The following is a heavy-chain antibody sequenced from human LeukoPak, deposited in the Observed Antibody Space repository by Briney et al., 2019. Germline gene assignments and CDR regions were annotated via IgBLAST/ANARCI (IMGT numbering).Heavy chain of an antibody. J-gene: IGHJ4*02. CDR2: INHSGGT. Sequence: SETLSLTCAVYGGTFSGYYWSWIRQPPGKGLEWIGEINHSGGTNYNPSLKNRVTMSVDRSKHQFALKLSSVTAADTAVYYCARGPPEVANYIAAAGWGVDYWGEGTLVTVSS. D-gene: IGHD6-13*01. V-gene: IGHV4-34*01. CDR1: GGTFSGYY. CDR3: ARGPPEVANYIAAAGWGVDY.